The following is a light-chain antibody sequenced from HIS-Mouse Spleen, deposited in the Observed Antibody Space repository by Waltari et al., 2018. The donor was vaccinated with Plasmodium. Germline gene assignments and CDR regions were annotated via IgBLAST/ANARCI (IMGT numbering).Light chain of an antibody. V-gene: IGLV2-23*03. Sequence: QSALTQPASVSGSPGQSITIPCTGTSRHVGSYNLVSWYQQHPGKAPKLMIYEGSKRPSGVSNRFSGSKSGNTASLTISGLQAEDEADYYCCSYAGSSTFVVFGGGTKLTVL. CDR3: CSYAGSSTFVV. CDR2: EGS. CDR1: SRHVGSYNL. J-gene: IGLJ2*01.